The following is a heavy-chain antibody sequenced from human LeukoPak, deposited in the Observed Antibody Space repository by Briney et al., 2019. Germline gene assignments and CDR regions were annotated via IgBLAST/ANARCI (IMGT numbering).Heavy chain of an antibody. CDR1: GFTFSSYG. Sequence: GGSLRLSCAASGFTFSSYGMHWVRQAPGKGLEWVAVIWYDGSNKYYADSVKGRFTISRDNSKNTLYLQMNSLRAEDTAVYYCARGDYYDSPGAFDIWGQGTMVTVSS. D-gene: IGHD3-22*01. CDR2: IWYDGSNK. CDR3: ARGDYYDSPGAFDI. J-gene: IGHJ3*02. V-gene: IGHV3-33*01.